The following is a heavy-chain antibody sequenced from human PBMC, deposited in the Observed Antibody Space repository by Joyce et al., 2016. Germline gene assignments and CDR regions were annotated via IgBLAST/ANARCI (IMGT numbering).Heavy chain of an antibody. Sequence: QVNLVQSGAEVKKPGASVKVSCKASGYSFSDSYIHWVRQAPGQGLQCVGRINPDTGATIYAHKFPGRVTLTRNTFISTVYMEVSRLRSDDTAVYFCARGPMPPYAFDVWGQGTLVTVST. CDR3: ARGPMPPYAFDV. V-gene: IGHV1-2*06. D-gene: IGHD2-2*01. CDR1: GYSFSDSY. CDR2: INPDTGAT. J-gene: IGHJ3*01.